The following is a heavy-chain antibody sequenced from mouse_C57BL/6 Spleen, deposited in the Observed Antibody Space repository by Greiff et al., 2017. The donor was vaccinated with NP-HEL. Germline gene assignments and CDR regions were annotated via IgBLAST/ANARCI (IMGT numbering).Heavy chain of an antibody. J-gene: IGHJ1*03. CDR1: GYAFSSYW. D-gene: IGHD1-1*01. CDR3: AREGFITTVVASRYFDF. V-gene: IGHV1-80*01. Sequence: VQLQQSGAELVKPGASVKISCKASGYAFSSYWMNWVKQRPGKGLEWIGQIYPGDGDTNYNGKFKGKATLTADKSSSTAYMQLSSLTSEDSAVYFCAREGFITTVVASRYFDFWGTGTTVTVSS. CDR2: IYPGDGDT.